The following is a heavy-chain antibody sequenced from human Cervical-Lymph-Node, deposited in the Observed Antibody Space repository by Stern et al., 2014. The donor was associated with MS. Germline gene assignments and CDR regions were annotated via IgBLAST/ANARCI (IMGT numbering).Heavy chain of an antibody. V-gene: IGHV4-59*08. CDR1: GDSITSYY. CDR3: ARGKSIAGRAYFYYGLDV. Sequence: VQLVESGPGLAKTSETLSLTCTVSGDSITSYYWSWIRQPPGKGLEFIGYTYYSGSTNYNPSLKSRVTISLDTSKHQISLELSPVTAADTAVYFCARGKSIAGRAYFYYGLDVWGQGTTVTVSS. CDR2: TYYSGST. D-gene: IGHD6-6*01. J-gene: IGHJ6*02.